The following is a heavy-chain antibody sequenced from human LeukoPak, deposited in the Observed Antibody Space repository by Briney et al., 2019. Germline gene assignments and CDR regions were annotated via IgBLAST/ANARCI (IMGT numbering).Heavy chain of an antibody. J-gene: IGHJ4*02. Sequence: GGSLRLSCTASGFSISNYWMSWVRQSPGKGLEWVANINLDGSERYYVDSVKGRFTISRDNAKNSLYLQMSGLRAEDTAVYYCARVDGSSSCPDYWGQGTLVTVSS. V-gene: IGHV3-7*03. CDR2: INLDGSER. D-gene: IGHD6-13*01. CDR1: GFSISNYW. CDR3: ARVDGSSSCPDY.